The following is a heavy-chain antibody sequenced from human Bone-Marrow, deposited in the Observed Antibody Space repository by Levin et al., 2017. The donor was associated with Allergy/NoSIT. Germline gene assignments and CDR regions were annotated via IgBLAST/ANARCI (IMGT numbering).Heavy chain of an antibody. V-gene: IGHV4-4*07. CDR3: ARDHQEVSSGWYGPGYYGMDV. CDR2: IYTSGST. D-gene: IGHD6-19*01. CDR1: GGSISSYY. J-gene: IGHJ6*02. Sequence: TSETLSLTCTVSGGSISSYYWSWIRQPAGKGLEWIGRIYTSGSTNYNPSLKSRVTMSVDTSKNQFSLKLSSVTAADTAVYYCARDHQEVSSGWYGPGYYGMDVWGQGTTVTVSS.